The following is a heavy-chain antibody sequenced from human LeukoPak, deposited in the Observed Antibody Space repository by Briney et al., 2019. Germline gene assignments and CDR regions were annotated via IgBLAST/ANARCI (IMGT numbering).Heavy chain of an antibody. Sequence: GGSLRLSCSASGFIFSTYAMHWVRQAPGKGLEYVSAINSNGGAAYYANSVKGRFTISRDNSKNTLYLQMNSLRAEDTAVYYCARDMGQGIFDYWGQGTLVTVSS. CDR2: INSNGGAA. CDR1: GFIFSTYA. J-gene: IGHJ4*02. CDR3: ARDMGQGIFDY. V-gene: IGHV3-64*04. D-gene: IGHD1-14*01.